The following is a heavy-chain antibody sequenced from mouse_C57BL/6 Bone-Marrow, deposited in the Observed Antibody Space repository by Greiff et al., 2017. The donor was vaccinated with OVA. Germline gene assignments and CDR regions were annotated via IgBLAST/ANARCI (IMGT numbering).Heavy chain of an antibody. D-gene: IGHD3-2*02. CDR1: GYSITSGYY. CDR2: ISYDGSN. J-gene: IGHJ3*01. CDR3: ARSQLRPWFAY. V-gene: IGHV3-6*01. Sequence: EVKLVESGPGLVKPSQSLSLTCSVTGYSITSGYYWNWIRQFPGNKLEWMGYISYDGSNNYNPSLKNRISITRDTSKNQFFLKLNSVTTEDTATYYCARSQLRPWFAYWGQGTLVTVSA.